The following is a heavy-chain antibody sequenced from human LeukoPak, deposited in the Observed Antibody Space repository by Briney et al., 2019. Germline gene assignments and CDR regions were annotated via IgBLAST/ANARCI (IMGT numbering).Heavy chain of an antibody. V-gene: IGHV3-30*18. J-gene: IGHJ4*02. CDR1: GFTFSSYG. Sequence: GGSLRLSCAASGFTFSSYGMHWVRQAPGKGLEWVAVISYDGSNKSYGDSVKGRLTISRDNSENTLYLQMNSLRPEDTAVYYCAKDWRLDDYWGQGTLVTVSS. CDR2: ISYDGSNK. CDR3: AKDWRLDDY. D-gene: IGHD6-19*01.